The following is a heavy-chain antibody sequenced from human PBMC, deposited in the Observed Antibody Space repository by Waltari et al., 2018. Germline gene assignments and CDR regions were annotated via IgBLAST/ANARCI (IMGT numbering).Heavy chain of an antibody. CDR2: IYYSGST. CDR1: GGSISSYY. CDR3: ARENYGGNSGAFDI. V-gene: IGHV4-59*01. D-gene: IGHD2-21*02. J-gene: IGHJ3*02. Sequence: QVQLQESGPGLVKPSETLSLTCTVSGGSISSYYWSWIRQPPGKGLEWIGYIYYSGSTNYNPSLKSRVTIAVDTSKNQFSLKLSSVTAADTAVYYCARENYGGNSGAFDIWGQGTMVTVSS.